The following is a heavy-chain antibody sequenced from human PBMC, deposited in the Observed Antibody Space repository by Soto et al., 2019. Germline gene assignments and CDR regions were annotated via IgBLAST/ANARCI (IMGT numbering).Heavy chain of an antibody. CDR2: IIPILGIA. Sequence: SVKVSCKASGGTFSSYTISWVRQAPGQGLEWMGRIIPILGIANYAQKFQGRVTITADKSTSTAYMELSSLRSEDTAVYYCARSPLPPKDLYIVVVPAAIDYYYYYMDVWGKGTTVTVSS. J-gene: IGHJ6*03. CDR3: ARSPLPPKDLYIVVVPAAIDYYYYYMDV. D-gene: IGHD2-2*01. CDR1: GGTFSSYT. V-gene: IGHV1-69*02.